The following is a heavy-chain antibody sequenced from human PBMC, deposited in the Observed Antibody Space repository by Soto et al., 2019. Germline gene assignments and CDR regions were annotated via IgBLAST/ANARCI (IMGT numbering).Heavy chain of an antibody. CDR3: AEIAAAGPYYYYMDV. CDR2: INWNGGDT. D-gene: IGHD6-13*01. CDR1: GFSFDDYG. J-gene: IGHJ6*03. Sequence: GGSLRLSCTASGFSFDDYGMSWVRQVPGKGLEWVSGINWNGGDTGNADSVKGRFTISRDNAKNSLYLQMNSLRVEDTALYHCAEIAAAGPYYYYMDVWGKGTTVTVSS. V-gene: IGHV3-20*01.